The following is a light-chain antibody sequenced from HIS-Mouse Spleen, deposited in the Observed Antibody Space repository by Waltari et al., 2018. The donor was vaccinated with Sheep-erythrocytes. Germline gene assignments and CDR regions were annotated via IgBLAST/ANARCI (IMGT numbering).Light chain of an antibody. J-gene: IGLJ2*01. CDR2: QDS. CDR3: QAWDSSTVV. V-gene: IGLV3-1*01. CDR1: KLGDKY. Sequence: SYELTQPPSVSVSPGQTASITCSGDKLGDKYACWHQQKPGQSPVLVIYQDSKRPSGIPERFSGSNSGNTATLTISGTQAMDEADYYYQAWDSSTVVFGGGTKLTVL.